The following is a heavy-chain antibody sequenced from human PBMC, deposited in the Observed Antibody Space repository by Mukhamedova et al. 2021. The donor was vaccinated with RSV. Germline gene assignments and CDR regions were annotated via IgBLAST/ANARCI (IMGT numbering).Heavy chain of an antibody. Sequence: AEYMGGRFTISRDNSKNTLYLQMNSLRAEDTAVYYCAKNPKVVPAAHTYYFDYWGQGTLVTVSS. CDR3: AKNPKVVPAAHTYYFDY. D-gene: IGHD2-2*01. J-gene: IGHJ4*02. V-gene: IGHV3-30-3*02.